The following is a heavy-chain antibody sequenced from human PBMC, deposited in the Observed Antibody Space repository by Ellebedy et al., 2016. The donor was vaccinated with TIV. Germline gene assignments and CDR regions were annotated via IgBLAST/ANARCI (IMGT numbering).Heavy chain of an antibody. CDR2: IYYSEST. Sequence: GSLRLXCTVSGGSISSSSYYWGWIRQPPGKGLEWIGSIYYSESTYYNPSLKSRVTISVDTSKNQFSLKLSSVTAADTAVYYCARINDLVGATTLDYWGQGTLVTVSS. CDR3: ARINDLVGATTLDY. D-gene: IGHD1-26*01. V-gene: IGHV4-39*07. J-gene: IGHJ4*02. CDR1: GGSISSSSYY.